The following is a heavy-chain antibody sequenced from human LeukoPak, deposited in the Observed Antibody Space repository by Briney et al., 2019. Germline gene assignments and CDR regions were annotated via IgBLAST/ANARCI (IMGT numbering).Heavy chain of an antibody. CDR3: ARDRRPSPREPVVVPAAIGFDP. CDR2: MNPNSGNT. Sequence: GASVKVSCKASGYTFTSYDINWVRQATGQGLEWMGWMNPNSGNTGYAQKFQGRVTITADKSTSTAYMELSSLRSEDTAVYYCARDRRPSPREPVVVPAAIGFDPWGQGTLVTVSS. V-gene: IGHV1-8*01. D-gene: IGHD2-2*01. CDR1: GYTFTSYD. J-gene: IGHJ5*02.